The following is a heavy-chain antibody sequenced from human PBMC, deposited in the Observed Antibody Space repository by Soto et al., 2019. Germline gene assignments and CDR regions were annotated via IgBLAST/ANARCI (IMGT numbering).Heavy chain of an antibody. J-gene: IGHJ6*02. D-gene: IGHD3-22*01. CDR3: ARQGRNTKIVILRHYATDF. CDR2: ILYSGDT. CDR1: SGSISSNSYL. V-gene: IGHV4-39*01. Sequence: SETLSLTCSVSSGSISSNSYLWGWIRQPPGQGLEWIGAILYSGDTYYSESLKSRATLSVDTAKNQFSLKLNSVPAADTAVYYCARQGRNTKIVILRHYATDFWGQGSAVTVSS.